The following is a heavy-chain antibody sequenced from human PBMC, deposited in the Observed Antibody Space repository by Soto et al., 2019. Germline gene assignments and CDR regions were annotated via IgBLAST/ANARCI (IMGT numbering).Heavy chain of an antibody. CDR1: GGSITTGGYY. V-gene: IGHV4-31*03. CDR2: IYYSGNT. D-gene: IGHD6-19*01. Sequence: SETLSLTCSVSGGSITTGGYYWSWIRQHPGKGLEWIGYIYYSGNTYYNPSLKSRVTISLDTSKNQFSLKLSSVTAADTAVYYCASARSSSHYYIDNWGQGTLVTVSS. CDR3: ASARSSSHYYIDN. J-gene: IGHJ4*02.